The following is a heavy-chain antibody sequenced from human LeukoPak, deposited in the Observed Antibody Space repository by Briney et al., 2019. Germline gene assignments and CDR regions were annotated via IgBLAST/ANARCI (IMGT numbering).Heavy chain of an antibody. D-gene: IGHD6-13*01. CDR3: ARHGSSYSFDC. CDR1: GGSISSSNW. CDR2: IYHSGTT. J-gene: IGHJ4*02. V-gene: IGHV4-4*02. Sequence: KPSETLSLTCAVSGGSISSSNWWSWVRQPPGKVLEWIGEIYHSGTTNYNPSRKSRVTISVDKSKNQFSLKLSSVTAADTAVYYCARHGSSYSFDCWGQGTLVTVSS.